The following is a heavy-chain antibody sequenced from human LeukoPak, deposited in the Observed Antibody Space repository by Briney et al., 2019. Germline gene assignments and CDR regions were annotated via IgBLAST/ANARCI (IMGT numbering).Heavy chain of an antibody. D-gene: IGHD6-19*01. V-gene: IGHV3-21*01. J-gene: IGHJ4*02. CDR2: ISTSSGYI. CDR3: ARDRSGWVDY. CDR1: GFTFGTYS. Sequence: PGGSLRLSCAASGFTFGTYSMNWVRQAPGKGLEWVSYISTSSGYIYYADSVKGRFTISRDDAKDSLYLQMSSLRAEDTAVYYCARDRSGWVDYWGQGTLVTVSS.